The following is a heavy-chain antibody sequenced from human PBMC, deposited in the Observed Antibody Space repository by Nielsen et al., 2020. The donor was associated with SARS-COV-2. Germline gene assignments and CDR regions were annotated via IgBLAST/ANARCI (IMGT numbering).Heavy chain of an antibody. CDR1: GFTFDDYA. Sequence: GGSLRLSCAASGFTFDDYAMHWVRQAPGKGLEWVSGIRWNSGSIGYADSVKGRFTISRDNAKNSLYLQMNSLRAEDTALYYCAAEGGDGGSWYWGQGTLVTVSS. V-gene: IGHV3-9*01. D-gene: IGHD6-13*01. J-gene: IGHJ4*02. CDR3: AAEGGDGGSWY. CDR2: IRWNSGSI.